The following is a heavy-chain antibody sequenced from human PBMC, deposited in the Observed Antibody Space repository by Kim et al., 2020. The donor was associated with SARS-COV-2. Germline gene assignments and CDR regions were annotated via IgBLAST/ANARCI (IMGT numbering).Heavy chain of an antibody. J-gene: IGHJ6*02. Sequence: SETLSLTCTVSGYSISSGYYWGWIRQPPGKGLEWIGSIYHSGSTYYNPSLKSRVTISVDTSKNQFSLKLSSVTAADTAVYYCAREAAHAVYYRGVGGMDVWGQGTTVTVSS. D-gene: IGHD3-10*01. CDR3: AREAAHAVYYRGVGGMDV. V-gene: IGHV4-38-2*02. CDR1: GYSISSGYY. CDR2: IYHSGST.